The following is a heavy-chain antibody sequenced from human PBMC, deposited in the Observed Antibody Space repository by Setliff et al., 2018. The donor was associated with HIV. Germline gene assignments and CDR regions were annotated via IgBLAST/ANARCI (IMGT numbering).Heavy chain of an antibody. Sequence: LRLSCAASGFTFSTYAMHWVRQAPGKGLEWVAVISYDGVNAYYAESVEGRFTVSRGNSKNTLFLQMNSLRLEDTAVYYCAREGGSPRYFDYWGQGTLVTVSS. J-gene: IGHJ4*02. CDR3: AREGGSPRYFDY. V-gene: IGHV3-30-3*01. CDR2: ISYDGVNA. CDR1: GFTFSTYA. D-gene: IGHD3-10*01.